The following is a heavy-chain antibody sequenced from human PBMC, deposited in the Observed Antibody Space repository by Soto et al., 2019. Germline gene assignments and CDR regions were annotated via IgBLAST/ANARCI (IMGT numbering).Heavy chain of an antibody. CDR1: GYTLTSYG. J-gene: IGHJ6*02. CDR2: ISAYNGNT. Sequence: ASVKVSCKASGYTLTSYGISWVRQAPGQGLEWMGWISAYNGNTNYAQKLQGRVTMTTDTSTSTAYMELRSLRSDDTAVYYCARGGYSNSGYDLNYYYYGMDVWGQGTTVTVSS. V-gene: IGHV1-18*01. CDR3: ARGGYSNSGYDLNYYYYGMDV. D-gene: IGHD5-12*01.